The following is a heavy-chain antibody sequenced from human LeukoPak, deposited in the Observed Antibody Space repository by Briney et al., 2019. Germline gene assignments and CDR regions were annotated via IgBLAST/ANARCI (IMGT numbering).Heavy chain of an antibody. CDR3: ARDGIAVAGTSFDY. CDR2: INHSGST. V-gene: IGHV4-34*01. J-gene: IGHJ4*02. Sequence: PSETLSLTCTVYGGSFRGYYWSWIRQPPGKGLEWSGEINHSGSTNYNPSLKSRVTISVDTSKNQFSLKLSSVTAADTAVYYCARDGIAVAGTSFDYWGQGTLVTVSS. CDR1: GGSFRGYY. D-gene: IGHD6-19*01.